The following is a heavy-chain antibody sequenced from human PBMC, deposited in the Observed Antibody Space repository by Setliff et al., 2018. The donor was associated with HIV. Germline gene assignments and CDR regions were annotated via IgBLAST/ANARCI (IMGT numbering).Heavy chain of an antibody. Sequence: GGSLRLSCAASGFTFDDYAMHWVRQAPGKGLEWVSGIGWNSGSKGYADSVTGRFTISRDNAKNSLYLQMNSLRAEDMAFYYCAKAKWELSDSPFFDYWGQGTLVTVSS. D-gene: IGHD1-26*01. CDR1: GFTFDDYA. J-gene: IGHJ4*02. CDR2: IGWNSGSK. CDR3: AKAKWELSDSPFFDY. V-gene: IGHV3-9*03.